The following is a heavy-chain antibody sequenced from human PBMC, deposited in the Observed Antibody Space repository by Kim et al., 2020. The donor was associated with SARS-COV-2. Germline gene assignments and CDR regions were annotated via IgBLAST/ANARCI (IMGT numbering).Heavy chain of an antibody. D-gene: IGHD1-20*01. V-gene: IGHV4-34*01. J-gene: IGHJ4*02. CDR3: ARGRITGTSPLAY. Sequence: NPPLKSRVTISVDTSKNQFSLKLSSVTAADTAVYYCARGRITGTSPLAYWGQGTLVTVSS.